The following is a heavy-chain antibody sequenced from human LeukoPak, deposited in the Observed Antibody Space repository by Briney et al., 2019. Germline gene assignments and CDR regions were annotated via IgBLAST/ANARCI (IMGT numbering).Heavy chain of an antibody. Sequence: SETLSLTCTVSDYSISSGYHWGWIRQPPGKGLEYIASVHHSGNTYYNRSLRSRLTISVDTSKNQFSLNLSSVTAADTAAYYCARINWVPDYWGQGTLVTVSS. D-gene: IGHD1-1*01. J-gene: IGHJ4*02. CDR2: VHHSGNT. V-gene: IGHV4-38-2*02. CDR3: ARINWVPDY. CDR1: DYSISSGYH.